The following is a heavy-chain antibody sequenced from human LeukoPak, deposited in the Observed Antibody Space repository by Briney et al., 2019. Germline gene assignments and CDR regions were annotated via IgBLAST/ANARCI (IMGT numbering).Heavy chain of an antibody. Sequence: SETLSLTCTVSGGSISSYYWSWIRQPPGTGLEWIGYIYYSGSTNYNPSLKSRVTISVDTSKNQFSLKLSSVTAADTAVYYCARARNYYGSGSYWASFDYWGQGTLVTVSS. CDR2: IYYSGST. CDR1: GGSISSYY. V-gene: IGHV4-59*01. D-gene: IGHD3-10*01. J-gene: IGHJ4*02. CDR3: ARARNYYGSGSYWASFDY.